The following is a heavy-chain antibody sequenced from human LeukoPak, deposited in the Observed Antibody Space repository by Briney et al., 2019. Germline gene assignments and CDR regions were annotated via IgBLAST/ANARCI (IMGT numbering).Heavy chain of an antibody. CDR2: ISGSGGST. D-gene: IGHD6-19*01. V-gene: IGHV3-23*01. CDR1: GFTFSSFT. J-gene: IGHJ2*01. Sequence: GGSLRLSCAASGFTFSSFTMSWVRRAPGKGLEWVSAISGSGGSTYYADSVKGRFTISRDNSKNTLYLQMNSLRAEDTAVYYCAKGSRGWCSWYFDVWGRGTLVTVSS. CDR3: AKGSRGWCSWYFDV.